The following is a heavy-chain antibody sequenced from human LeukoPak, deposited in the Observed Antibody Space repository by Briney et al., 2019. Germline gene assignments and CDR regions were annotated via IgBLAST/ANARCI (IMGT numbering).Heavy chain of an antibody. J-gene: IGHJ4*02. D-gene: IGHD3-22*01. CDR2: LSGSGAST. V-gene: IGHV3-23*01. CDR1: GFTFGSYG. CDR3: AKDVLRSLYDNSGYFDY. Sequence: GGSLRLSCAASGFTFGSYGMTWVRQAAAKGLGWVSALSGSGASTYYADSVKGRFTISRDNAKNTLHLQMNNLRAEDTAVYYCAKDVLRSLYDNSGYFDYWGQETLVTVSS.